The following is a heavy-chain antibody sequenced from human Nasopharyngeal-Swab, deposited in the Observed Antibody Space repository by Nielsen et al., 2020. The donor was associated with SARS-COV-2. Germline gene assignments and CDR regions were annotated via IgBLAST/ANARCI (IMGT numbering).Heavy chain of an antibody. Sequence: GESLKISCTTSGFTFDAYAMSWFRQAPGKGLEWVGFIRSKIYSGAPEYAASVKGRFTISRDDSKNSLYLQMNSLKTEDTAVYYCARGDYYAYWGQGTLVTVSS. CDR3: ARGDYYAY. CDR2: IRSKIYSGAP. CDR1: GFTFDAYA. V-gene: IGHV3-49*03. J-gene: IGHJ4*02.